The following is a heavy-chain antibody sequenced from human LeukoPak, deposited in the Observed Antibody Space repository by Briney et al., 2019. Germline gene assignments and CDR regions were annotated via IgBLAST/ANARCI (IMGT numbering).Heavy chain of an antibody. Sequence: ASVKVSCKASGGTFSSYAISWVRQAPGQGLEWMGGIIPIFGTANYAQKFQGRVTITADKSTSTAYMELSSLRSEDTAVYYCASTGKTYYYVYYFDYWGQGTLVTVSS. J-gene: IGHJ4*02. D-gene: IGHD3-10*02. CDR2: IIPIFGTA. CDR1: GGTFSSYA. V-gene: IGHV1-69*06. CDR3: ASTGKTYYYVYYFDY.